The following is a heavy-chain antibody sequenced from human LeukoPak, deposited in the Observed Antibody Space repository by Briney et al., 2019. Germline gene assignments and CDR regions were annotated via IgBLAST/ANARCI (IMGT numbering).Heavy chain of an antibody. Sequence: PGGSLRLSCAASGFTFSSYAMSWVRQAPGKGLEWVSAISGSGGSTYYADSVKGRFTISRDTTKNTLYLQMNSLRAEDTAVYYCAKGGQWLVNWFDPWGQGTLVTVSS. D-gene: IGHD6-19*01. J-gene: IGHJ5*02. V-gene: IGHV3-23*01. CDR3: AKGGQWLVNWFDP. CDR2: ISGSGGST. CDR1: GFTFSSYA.